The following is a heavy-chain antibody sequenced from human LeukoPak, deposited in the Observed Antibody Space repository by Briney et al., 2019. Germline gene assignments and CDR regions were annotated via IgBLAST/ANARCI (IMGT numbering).Heavy chain of an antibody. J-gene: IGHJ6*03. Sequence: GGSLRLSCAASGFTFSSCGFHWVRQAPGKGLEWVAFIRYEYYADSVKRRFTISRDNSENTLYLQMNSLRAEDTAVYYCAKVPKLPSISMIRGVRVPYYMDVWGKGTTVTISS. D-gene: IGHD3-10*01. V-gene: IGHV3-30*02. CDR1: GFTFSSCG. CDR2: IRYE. CDR3: AKVPKLPSISMIRGVRVPYYMDV.